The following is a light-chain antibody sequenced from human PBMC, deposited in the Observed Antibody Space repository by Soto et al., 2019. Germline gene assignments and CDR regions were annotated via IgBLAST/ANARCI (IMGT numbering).Light chain of an antibody. V-gene: IGKV1-5*03. CDR1: QTISNL. CDR3: QQYSSFSYT. CDR2: KAS. Sequence: DIQMTQSPSTLSASVRDGVTITCRASQTISNLLAWYQQKPGRAPKLLIYKASSLESGVPSRFSGSGSGTEFTLTISSLQPDDFATYYCQQYSSFSYTFGQGTKLEIK. J-gene: IGKJ2*01.